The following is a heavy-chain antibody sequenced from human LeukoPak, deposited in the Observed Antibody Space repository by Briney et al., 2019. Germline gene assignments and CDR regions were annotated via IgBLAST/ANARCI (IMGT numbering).Heavy chain of an antibody. J-gene: IGHJ5*02. V-gene: IGHV3-23*01. CDR1: GFTFSSYA. CDR3: ARDWGNGWNL. D-gene: IGHD6-19*01. Sequence: GGSLRLSCAASGFTFSSYAMSWVRQAPGKGLEWVSAISGSGGSTYYADSVKGRFTISKDNAKNSLYLQMNSLRAEDAAVYYCARDWGNGWNLWGQGTLVTVSS. CDR2: ISGSGGST.